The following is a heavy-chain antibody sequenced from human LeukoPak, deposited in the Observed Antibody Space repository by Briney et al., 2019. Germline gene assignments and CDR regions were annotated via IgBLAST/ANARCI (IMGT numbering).Heavy chain of an antibody. CDR2: ISGSGGST. D-gene: IGHD6-19*01. Sequence: PGGSLRLSCAASGFTFSNYAMSWVRQAPGKGLEWVSAISGSGGSTYYADSVKGRFTISRDNARNSQFLQMNSLRVDDTAVYYCASGGGWVFFNWGQGTLVTVSS. V-gene: IGHV3-23*01. CDR3: ASGGGWVFFN. CDR1: GFTFSNYA. J-gene: IGHJ4*02.